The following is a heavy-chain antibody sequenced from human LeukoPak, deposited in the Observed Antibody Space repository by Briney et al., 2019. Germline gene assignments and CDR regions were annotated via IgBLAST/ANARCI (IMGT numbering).Heavy chain of an antibody. J-gene: IGHJ5*02. Sequence: ASVKVSCKASGYTFTSYGISWVRQAPGQGLEWMGWMNPNSGNTVYAQKFQGRVTMTRDTSISTAYMELSSLRSEDTAMYYCARKNYCSGGSCYSRGWFDPWGQGTLVTVSS. CDR3: ARKNYCSGGSCYSRGWFDP. CDR1: GYTFTSYG. V-gene: IGHV1-8*02. CDR2: MNPNSGNT. D-gene: IGHD2-15*01.